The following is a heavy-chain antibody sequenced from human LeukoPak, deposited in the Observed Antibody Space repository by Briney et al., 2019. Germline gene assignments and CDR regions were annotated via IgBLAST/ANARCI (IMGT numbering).Heavy chain of an antibody. J-gene: IGHJ4*02. CDR1: GGSISSYY. Sequence: PSETLSLTCTVSGGSISSYYWTWIRQPPGKGLEWIGYIYYSGSTNYNPSLKSRVTISVDTSKNQFSLKLTSVTAADTAVYYCARGAVAGYLNAPLDYWGQGTLVTVSS. V-gene: IGHV4-59*01. CDR3: ARGAVAGYLNAPLDY. D-gene: IGHD6-13*01. CDR2: IYYSGST.